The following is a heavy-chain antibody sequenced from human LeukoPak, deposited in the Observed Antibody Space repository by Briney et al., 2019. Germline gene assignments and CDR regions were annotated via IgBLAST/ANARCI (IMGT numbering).Heavy chain of an antibody. V-gene: IGHV4-4*07. CDR2: IYTSGST. D-gene: IGHD6-13*01. Sequence: SETLSLTCTVSGDSINNYYWSWIRQPAGKGLEWIGRIYTSGSTNYNPSLKSRVTMSVDTSKNQFSLKLSSVTAADTAVYYCARVWYSSSPSFDYWGQGTLVTVSS. CDR3: ARVWYSSSPSFDY. J-gene: IGHJ4*02. CDR1: GDSINNYY.